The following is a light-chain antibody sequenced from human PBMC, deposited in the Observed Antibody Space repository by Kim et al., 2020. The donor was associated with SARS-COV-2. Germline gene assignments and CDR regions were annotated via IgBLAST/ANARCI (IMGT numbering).Light chain of an antibody. CDR1: QSSSSY. V-gene: IGKV1-39*01. J-gene: IGKJ1*01. CDR2: AAS. Sequence: DIQMTQSPSSLSASVGDRVTITCRASQSSSSYFNWYQQKPGKAPKLLIYAASSLQSGVPSRFSGSGSGTDFTLTISSLQPEDFATYYCQQSYSIPQTFGQGTKVDIK. CDR3: QQSYSIPQT.